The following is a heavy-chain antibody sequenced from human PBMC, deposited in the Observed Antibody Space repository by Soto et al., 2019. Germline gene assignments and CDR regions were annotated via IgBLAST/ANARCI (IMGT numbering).Heavy chain of an antibody. Sequence: PSETLSLTCTVSGGAISSSSYYWGWIRQPPGKGLEWIGSIYYSGSTYYNPSLKSRVTISVDTSKNQFSLKLSSVTAADTAVYYCARDRLESRWLGLGYWGQGTVVTVSS. CDR3: ARDRLESRWLGLGY. CDR2: IYYSGST. V-gene: IGHV4-39*02. J-gene: IGHJ4*02. CDR1: GGAISSSSYY. D-gene: IGHD6-19*01.